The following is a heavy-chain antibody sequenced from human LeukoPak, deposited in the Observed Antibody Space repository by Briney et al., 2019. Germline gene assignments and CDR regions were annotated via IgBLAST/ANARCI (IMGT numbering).Heavy chain of an antibody. CDR1: GYTFTSYG. CDR2: ISAYNGNT. D-gene: IGHD6-19*01. V-gene: IGHV1-18*01. CDR3: ARDPRYSSGWYPLYYGMDV. Sequence: SVKVSCKASGYTFTSYGISWVRQAPGQGLEWMGWISAYNGNTNYAQKLQGRVTMTTDTSTSTAYMELRSLRSDDTAVYYCARDPRYSSGWYPLYYGMDVWGQGTTVTVSS. J-gene: IGHJ6*02.